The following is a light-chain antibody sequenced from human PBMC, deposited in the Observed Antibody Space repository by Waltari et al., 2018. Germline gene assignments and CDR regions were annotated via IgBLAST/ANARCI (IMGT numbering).Light chain of an antibody. CDR3: SSYISSSTLEP. Sequence: QSALTQPASVSGSPGQSITISCTGTSSDVGAYKYVSWYQQHPGKAPKLLFFDVSNRPAGVTDRFSGSKSGNTATLTISGLQAEDEADYYCSSYISSSTLEPFGVGTSLTVL. CDR1: SSDVGAYKY. V-gene: IGLV2-14*03. J-gene: IGLJ2*01. CDR2: DVS.